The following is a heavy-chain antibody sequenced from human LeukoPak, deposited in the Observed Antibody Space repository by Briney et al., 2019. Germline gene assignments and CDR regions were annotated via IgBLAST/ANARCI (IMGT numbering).Heavy chain of an antibody. CDR3: ARDLYYYGSGSYYDVFDV. D-gene: IGHD3-10*01. J-gene: IGHJ3*01. Sequence: ASVKVSCKASGYTFTTYGISWVRQAPGQGLEWMGWVSAYNGNTYYAQKLQGRVTMTTDTSTSTAYMELRSLRSDDTAIYYCARDLYYYGSGSYYDVFDVWGQGTMVTVSS. CDR2: VSAYNGNT. CDR1: GYTFTTYG. V-gene: IGHV1-18*01.